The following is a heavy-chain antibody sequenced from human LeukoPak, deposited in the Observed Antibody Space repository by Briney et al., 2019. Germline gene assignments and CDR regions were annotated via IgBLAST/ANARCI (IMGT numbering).Heavy chain of an antibody. J-gene: IGHJ3*02. Sequence: GGSLRLSCAASGFTFSCCGMTWVRQAPGKGLEWVSGISGSGSRAYYADSVQGRFTISRDNSNNTLYLQMNSLRAEDTAVYYCAKDVRSSGWYPDAFDIWGQGTMVTVSS. V-gene: IGHV3-23*01. D-gene: IGHD6-19*01. CDR2: ISGSGSRA. CDR1: GFTFSCCG. CDR3: AKDVRSSGWYPDAFDI.